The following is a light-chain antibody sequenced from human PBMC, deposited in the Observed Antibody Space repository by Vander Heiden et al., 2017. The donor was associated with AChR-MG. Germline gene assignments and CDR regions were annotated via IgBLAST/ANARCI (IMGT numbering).Light chain of an antibody. J-gene: IGLJ3*02. CDR2: EGS. V-gene: IGLV2-23*01. CDR3: CSYAGSRGVV. Sequence: QSALTQPASVSGYPGQSNTMSGTRTSSDVGSYNLVSWYQQHPGKAPKLMVDEGSKRPSGVSNRFSGSKSGNTASLTISGLQAEDEADYYCCSYAGSRGVVFGGGTKLTVL. CDR1: SSDVGSYNL.